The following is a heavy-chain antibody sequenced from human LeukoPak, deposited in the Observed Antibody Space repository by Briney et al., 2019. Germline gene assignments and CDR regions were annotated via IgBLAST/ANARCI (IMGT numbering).Heavy chain of an antibody. J-gene: IGHJ4*02. Sequence: GGSLRLSCAASGFTFSSYGMHWVRQAPGKGLEWVAFIRYDGSNKYYADSVKGRFTISRDNSKNTLYLQMNSLRAEDTAVYYCANFAFGSGSSGRRNYWGQGTLVTVSS. CDR2: IRYDGSNK. D-gene: IGHD3-10*01. V-gene: IGHV3-30*02. CDR1: GFTFSSYG. CDR3: ANFAFGSGSSGRRNY.